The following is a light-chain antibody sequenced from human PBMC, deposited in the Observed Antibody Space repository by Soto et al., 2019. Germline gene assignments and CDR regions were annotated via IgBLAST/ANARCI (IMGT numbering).Light chain of an antibody. CDR3: SSYISSSTYV. CDR2: DVS. J-gene: IGLJ1*01. V-gene: IGLV2-14*01. CDR1: SSDIGRYNY. Sequence: SALTQPASVSGSPGQSITISCTGTSSDIGRYNYVSWYQQYPGKAPKFMIYDVSNRPSGVSNRFPGSKSGNTASLTISGLQAEDEADYYCSSYISSSTYVFGTGTKVTVL.